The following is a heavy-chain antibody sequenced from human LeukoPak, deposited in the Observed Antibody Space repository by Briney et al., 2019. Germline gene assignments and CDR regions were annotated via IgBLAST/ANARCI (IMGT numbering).Heavy chain of an antibody. V-gene: IGHV3-15*01. Sequence: TGGSLRHSCAASGFTFTNAWMNWVRQAPGKGLEWVGRIKSKSDGGTTDYAGAVEGRLIISRDDSENTLYLQMHSLKTEDTAVHYCTFSPWDRDAFDIWGRGTKVTVSS. D-gene: IGHD1-26*01. J-gene: IGHJ3*02. CDR1: GFTFTNAW. CDR2: IKSKSDGGTT. CDR3: TFSPWDRDAFDI.